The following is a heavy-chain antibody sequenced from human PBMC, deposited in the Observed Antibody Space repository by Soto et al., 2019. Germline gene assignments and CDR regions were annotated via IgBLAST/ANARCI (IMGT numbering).Heavy chain of an antibody. V-gene: IGHV1-8*01. CDR3: AIGPYYDFWSGYYTYYYYYYYMDV. Sequence: QVQLVQSGAEVKKPGASVKVSCKASGYTFTSYDINWVRQATGQGLEWMGWMNPNSGNTGYAQKFQGRVTMTRNTSIRTAYMELSSLRSEDTAVYYCAIGPYYDFWSGYYTYYYYYYYMDVWGKGTTVTVSS. J-gene: IGHJ6*03. CDR1: GYTFTSYD. CDR2: MNPNSGNT. D-gene: IGHD3-3*01.